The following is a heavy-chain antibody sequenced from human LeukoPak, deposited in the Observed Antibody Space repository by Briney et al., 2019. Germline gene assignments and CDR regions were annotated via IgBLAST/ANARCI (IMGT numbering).Heavy chain of an antibody. J-gene: IGHJ5*02. CDR3: AXVAYSSXWXWFXP. D-gene: IGHD6-19*01. Sequence: PGGSLRLSCAASGFTFSSYAMGWVRQAPGKGLEWVSAISGSGGSTYYADSVKGRFTISRDNSKNTLYLQMNSLRAEDTAVYYCAXVAYSSXWXWFXPWGQGXLVTVSS. CDR1: GFTFSSYA. V-gene: IGHV3-23*01. CDR2: ISGSGGST.